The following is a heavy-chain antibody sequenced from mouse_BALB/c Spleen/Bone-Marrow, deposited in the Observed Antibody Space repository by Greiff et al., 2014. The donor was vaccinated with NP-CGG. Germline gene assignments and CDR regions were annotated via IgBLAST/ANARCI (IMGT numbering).Heavy chain of an antibody. D-gene: IGHD2-1*01. V-gene: IGHV1-4*01. Sequence: VQLQQSGAELARPGASVKMSCRASGYTFTTYTMHWVKQRPGQGLEWIGYIYPSSGYTYYNQKFKDKATLTADKSSSAAYLQLSSLTSEDSAVYYCARVHGNYDAMDYWGQGTSVTVSS. CDR1: GYTFTTYT. CDR2: IYPSSGYT. CDR3: ARVHGNYDAMDY. J-gene: IGHJ4*01.